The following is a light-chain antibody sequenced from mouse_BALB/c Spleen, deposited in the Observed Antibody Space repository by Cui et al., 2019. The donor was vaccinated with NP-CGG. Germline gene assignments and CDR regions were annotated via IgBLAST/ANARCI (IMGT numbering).Light chain of an antibody. CDR1: TGAVTTSNY. V-gene: IGLV1*01. CDR2: GTN. CDR3: ALWYSNHWV. J-gene: IGLJ1*01. Sequence: QAILTQESPLTTSPGETVTLTCRSSTGAVTTSNYANWVQEKPDHLFTGLIGGTNNRAPGVPARFSGFLIGDKAALTITGAQTEDEAIYFCALWYSNHWVFGGGTKLTVL.